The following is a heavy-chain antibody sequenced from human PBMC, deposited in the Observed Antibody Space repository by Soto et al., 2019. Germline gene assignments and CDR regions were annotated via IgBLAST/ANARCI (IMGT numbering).Heavy chain of an antibody. J-gene: IGHJ4*02. V-gene: IGHV3-30*18. CDR3: AKDSGYCSSGRCYPGNY. CDR2: ISYDGSNK. D-gene: IGHD2-15*01. CDR1: GFTFNNYG. Sequence: QVQLVESGGGVVQPGRSLRLSCAASGFTFNNYGMHWVRQAPGKGLEWVAVISYDGSNKYYADSVKGRFTISRDNSKNTLYLQMNSLRVKDTAVYYCAKDSGYCSSGRCYPGNYWGQGTLVTVSS.